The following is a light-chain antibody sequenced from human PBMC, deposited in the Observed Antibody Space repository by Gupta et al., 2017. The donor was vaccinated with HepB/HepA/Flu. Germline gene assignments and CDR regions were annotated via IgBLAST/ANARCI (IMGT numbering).Light chain of an antibody. J-gene: IGLJ3*02. CDR1: SGSVSTSYY. Sequence: SPGVTVTLTCGLSSGSVSTSYYPSWYQQTPGQPPRTLIYSTNTRSSGVPDRFSGSILGNKAALTITGAQADDEADYYCVLYMGRGSYVFGGGTKLTVL. CDR2: STN. V-gene: IGLV8-61*01. CDR3: VLYMGRGSYV.